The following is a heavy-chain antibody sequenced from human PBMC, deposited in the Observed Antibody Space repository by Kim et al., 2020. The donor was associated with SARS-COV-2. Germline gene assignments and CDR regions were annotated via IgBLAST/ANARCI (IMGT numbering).Heavy chain of an antibody. Sequence: QKCQGRVTITADESTSTAYMELSSLRSEDTAVYYCARGYSYGEVYGMDVWGQGTTVTVSS. D-gene: IGHD5-18*01. J-gene: IGHJ6*02. CDR3: ARGYSYGEVYGMDV. V-gene: IGHV1-69*01.